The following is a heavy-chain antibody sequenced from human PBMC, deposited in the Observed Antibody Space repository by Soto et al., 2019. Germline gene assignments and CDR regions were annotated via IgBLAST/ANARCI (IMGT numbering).Heavy chain of an antibody. CDR2: INPNNGNT. D-gene: IGHD3-10*01. V-gene: IGHV1-18*01. CDR3: ARSSISGIFYYYY. Sequence: QVQLVQSGAEVKKPGASVKVSCKASGYTFTDNGVSWMRQAPGQGLEWMGWINPNNGNTKYAQNFQGTVTMTTDTSTSTAYVELRSLRSDDTAMYYCARSSISGIFYYYYWGQGTLVTVSS. J-gene: IGHJ4*02. CDR1: GYTFTDNG.